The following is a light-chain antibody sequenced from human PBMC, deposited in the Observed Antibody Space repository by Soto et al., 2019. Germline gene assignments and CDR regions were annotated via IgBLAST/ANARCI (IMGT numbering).Light chain of an antibody. V-gene: IGLV1-40*01. CDR1: SSNIGAGYD. CDR3: QSYDSSLSVLYV. CDR2: DNS. Sequence: QSVLTQPPSVSGAPGQTVTISCTGSSSNIGAGYDVHWYQQLPGTAPKLLIYDNSNRPSGVPDRFSGSKSGTSASLAITGLQAEDEADYYCQSYDSSLSVLYVFGTGTKVTVL. J-gene: IGLJ1*01.